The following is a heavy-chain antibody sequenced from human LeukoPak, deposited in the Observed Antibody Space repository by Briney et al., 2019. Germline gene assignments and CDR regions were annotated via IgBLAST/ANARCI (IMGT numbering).Heavy chain of an antibody. D-gene: IGHD3-10*01. Sequence: GGSLRLSCTASGFTFSRYGMHWVRQAPGKGLEWVAVVSFEGSNKYYADSVKGRFTISRDNSKNTLSLQMNSLRAEDTAVYYCAKDMGYYYGSGSYPPENDYWGQGTLVTVSS. CDR2: VSFEGSNK. CDR3: AKDMGYYYGSGSYPPENDY. V-gene: IGHV3-30*18. CDR1: GFTFSRYG. J-gene: IGHJ4*02.